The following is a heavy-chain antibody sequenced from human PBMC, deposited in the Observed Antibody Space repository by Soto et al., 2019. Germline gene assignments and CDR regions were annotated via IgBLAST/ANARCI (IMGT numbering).Heavy chain of an antibody. CDR3: ARDLIDYSEYGMDV. Sequence: QVQLVESGGGVVQPGRSLRLSCAASGFTFSSYGMHWVRQAPGKGLEWVAVIWYDGSNKYYADSVKGRFTISRDNSKNTLYLQMNSLRAEDTAVYYCARDLIDYSEYGMDVWGQGTTVTVSS. D-gene: IGHD4-4*01. J-gene: IGHJ6*02. CDR2: IWYDGSNK. V-gene: IGHV3-33*01. CDR1: GFTFSSYG.